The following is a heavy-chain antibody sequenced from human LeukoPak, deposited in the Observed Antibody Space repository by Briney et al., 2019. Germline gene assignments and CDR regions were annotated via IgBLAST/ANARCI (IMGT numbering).Heavy chain of an antibody. V-gene: IGHV3-33*01. CDR2: IWYDGSNK. J-gene: IGHJ5*02. CDR1: GFTFSSYG. Sequence: GRSLRLSCAASGFTFSSYGMHWVRQAPGKGLEWVAVIWYDGSNKYYADSVKGRFTISRDNSKNTLYLQMNSLRAEDTAVYYCARERETPGHSNWFDPWGQGTLVTVSS. CDR3: ARERETPGHSNWFDP. D-gene: IGHD2-15*01.